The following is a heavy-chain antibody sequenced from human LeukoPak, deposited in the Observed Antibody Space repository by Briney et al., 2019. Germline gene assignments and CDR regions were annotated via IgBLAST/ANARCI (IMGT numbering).Heavy chain of an antibody. J-gene: IGHJ4*02. CDR3: ARGAAYYYDSSGPRGFDY. CDR1: GFTFSSYA. CDR2: INHSGST. D-gene: IGHD3-22*01. Sequence: GSLRLSCAASGFTFSSYAMSWIRQPPGKGLEWIGEINHSGSTNYNPSLKSRVTISVDTSKNQFSLKLSSVTAADTAVYYCARGAAYYYDSSGPRGFDYWGQGTLVTVSS. V-gene: IGHV4-34*01.